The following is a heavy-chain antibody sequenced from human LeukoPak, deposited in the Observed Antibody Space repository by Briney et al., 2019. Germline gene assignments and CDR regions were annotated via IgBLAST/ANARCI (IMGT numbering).Heavy chain of an antibody. CDR3: AKDGSWSCTD. D-gene: IGHD2-8*02. Sequence: PGGSLRLSCAASGFTFSRNAIHWVRQGPGKGLEWVSYIAHHGSNKYYADSVKGRFTISRDNSKRTLYLQMNSLRADATAVYYCAKDGSWSCTDWGQGTLVTVSS. J-gene: IGHJ4*02. CDR1: GFTFSRNA. V-gene: IGHV3-30*02. CDR2: IAHHGSNK.